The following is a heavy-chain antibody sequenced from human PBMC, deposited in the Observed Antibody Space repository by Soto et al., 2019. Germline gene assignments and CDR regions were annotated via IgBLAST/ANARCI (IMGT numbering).Heavy chain of an antibody. V-gene: IGHV3-21*01. CDR1: GFTFSSYS. J-gene: IGHJ6*02. Sequence: PGGSLILSCAASGFTFSSYSMNWVRQAPGKGLEWVSSISSSSSYIYYADSVKGRFTISRDNAKNSLYLQMNSLRAEDTAVYYCARVPDGGQLWLLFYYYYGMDVWGQGTTVTVSS. CDR2: ISSSSSYI. CDR3: ARVPDGGQLWLLFYYYYGMDV. D-gene: IGHD5-18*01.